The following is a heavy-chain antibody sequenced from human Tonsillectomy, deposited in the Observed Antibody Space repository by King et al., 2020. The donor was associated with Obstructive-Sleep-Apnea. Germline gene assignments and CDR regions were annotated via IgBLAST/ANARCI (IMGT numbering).Heavy chain of an antibody. D-gene: IGHD3-10*01. CDR3: ARDRAPFDY. CDR1: GGSISSSSYY. CDR2: IYYSGST. Sequence: QLQESGPGLVKPSETLSLTCTVSGGSISSSSYYWGWIRQPPGKGLGWIGSIYYSGSTYYNPSLKSRVTISVDTSKNQFSLKLSSVTAADTAVYYCARDRAPFDYWGQGTLVTVSS. J-gene: IGHJ4*02. V-gene: IGHV4-39*07.